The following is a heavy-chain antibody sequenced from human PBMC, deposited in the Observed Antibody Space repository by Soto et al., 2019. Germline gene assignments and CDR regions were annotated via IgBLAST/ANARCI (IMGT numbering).Heavy chain of an antibody. CDR2: ISGSGGST. Sequence: PGGSLRLSCAASGFTFSSYAVSWVRQAPGKGLEWVSAISGSGGSTYYADSVKGRFTISRDNSKNTLYLQMNSLRAEDTAVYYCAREELLWFGELLSHFDYWGQGTLVTVS. CDR1: GFTFSSYA. CDR3: AREELLWFGELLSHFDY. D-gene: IGHD3-10*01. J-gene: IGHJ4*02. V-gene: IGHV3-23*01.